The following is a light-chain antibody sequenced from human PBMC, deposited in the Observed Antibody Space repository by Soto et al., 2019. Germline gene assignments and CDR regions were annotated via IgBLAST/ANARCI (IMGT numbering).Light chain of an antibody. CDR2: GAS. V-gene: IGKV3-20*01. Sequence: EIVLTQSPGTLSLSPGERATLSCRASQSVSSSYLAWYQQKPGQAPRLVIYGASSTATGIPDRFSGSGSGTDFTLTIIILEPEDFAVYYCQQYGSSFTFGPGTKVDIK. J-gene: IGKJ3*01. CDR3: QQYGSSFT. CDR1: QSVSSSY.